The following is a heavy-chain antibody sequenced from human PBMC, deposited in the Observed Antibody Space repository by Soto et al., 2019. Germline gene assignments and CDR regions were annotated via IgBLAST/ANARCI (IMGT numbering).Heavy chain of an antibody. V-gene: IGHV3-21*01. Sequence: PGRPLRLSCAACGVTISSYSMNRVSQAPGKGLEWVSSISSSSSYIYYADSVKGRFTISRDNAKNSLYLQMNSLRAEDTAVYYCARDSSSRYYYDSSGSLVEYWGQGTLVTVSS. D-gene: IGHD3-22*01. CDR1: GVTISSYS. J-gene: IGHJ4*02. CDR2: ISSSSSYI. CDR3: ARDSSSRYYYDSSGSLVEY.